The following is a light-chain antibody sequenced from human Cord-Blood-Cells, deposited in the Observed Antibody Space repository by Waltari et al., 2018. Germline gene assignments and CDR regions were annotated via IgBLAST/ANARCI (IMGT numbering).Light chain of an antibody. CDR3: SSYTSSSTWV. CDR1: SSAVGGYNY. V-gene: IGLV2-14*03. J-gene: IGLJ3*02. CDR2: DVS. Sequence: QSALTQPASVSGSPGQSITISCPGTSSAVGGYNYFPWYQQHPGKAPKLMIYDVSNRPSGVSNRFSGSKSGNTASLTISGLQAEDEADYYCSSYTSSSTWVFGGGTKLTVL.